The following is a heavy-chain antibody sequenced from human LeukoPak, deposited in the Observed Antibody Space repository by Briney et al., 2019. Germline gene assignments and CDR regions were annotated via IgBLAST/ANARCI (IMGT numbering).Heavy chain of an antibody. CDR2: ISWNSGSI. D-gene: IGHD3-22*01. Sequence: GRSLRLSCAASGFTSDDYAMHWVRQAPGKGLEWASGISWNSGSIGYADSVKGRFTISRDNAKNSLYLQMNSLRAEDTALYYCAKDIVWDYYDSSGYYDYWGQGTLVTVSS. CDR3: AKDIVWDYYDSSGYYDY. V-gene: IGHV3-9*02. J-gene: IGHJ4*02. CDR1: GFTSDDYA.